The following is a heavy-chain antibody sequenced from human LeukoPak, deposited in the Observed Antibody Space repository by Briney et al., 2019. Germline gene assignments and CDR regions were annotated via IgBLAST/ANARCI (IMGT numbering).Heavy chain of an antibody. V-gene: IGHV3-23*01. CDR1: GFTFSSYA. CDR3: AKDGYGSGSYSQYFDY. CDR2: ISGSGGST. Sequence: GGSLRLSCAASGFTFSSYAMSWVRQAPGKGLEWVSAISGSGGSTYYADSVKGRFTISRDNSKNTLYLQMNSLRAEDTAIYYCAKDGYGSGSYSQYFDYWGQGTLVTVSS. J-gene: IGHJ4*02. D-gene: IGHD3-10*01.